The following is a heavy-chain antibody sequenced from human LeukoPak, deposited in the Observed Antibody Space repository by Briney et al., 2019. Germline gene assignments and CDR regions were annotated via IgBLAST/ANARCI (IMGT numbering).Heavy chain of an antibody. CDR2: IWYDGSNK. V-gene: IGHV3-33*06. D-gene: IGHD5-12*01. CDR3: AKGPPPYIGYKYYFDL. Sequence: PGRSLRLSCAASGFTFSSYGMHWVRQAPGKGLEWVAVIWYDGSNKYYADSVKGRFTISRDNSKNTLYLQMNSLRAEDTAVYYCAKGPPPYIGYKYYFDLWGKGTLVTVSS. CDR1: GFTFSSYG. J-gene: IGHJ4*02.